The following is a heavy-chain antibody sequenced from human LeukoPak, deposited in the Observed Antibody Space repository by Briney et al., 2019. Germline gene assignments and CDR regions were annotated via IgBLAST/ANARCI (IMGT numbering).Heavy chain of an antibody. CDR1: GASISTSY. Sequence: SETLSLTCTVSGASISTSYWYWIRQPPGKGLEWIGYIHYSGDINYNPSLKSRVAISAYTSKNQLSLKLSSVTAADTAVYYCARVGCSGGSCYPDYWGQGTLVTVSS. V-gene: IGHV4-59*01. D-gene: IGHD2-15*01. J-gene: IGHJ4*02. CDR3: ARVGCSGGSCYPDY. CDR2: IHYSGDI.